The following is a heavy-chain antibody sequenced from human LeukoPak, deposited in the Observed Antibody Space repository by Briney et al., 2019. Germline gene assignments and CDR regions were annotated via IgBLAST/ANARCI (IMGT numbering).Heavy chain of an antibody. V-gene: IGHV4-39*01. Sequence: SETLSLTCNVSGGSISSSTYYWVWIRPPPGHGLEWIRNLNYSGTNYYHPSHKSRDTISVDTSKNQFSLKRSAVTAADTAVYYWASEGDSWLRLDYWGQGTLVTVSS. CDR3: ASEGDSWLRLDY. CDR2: LNYSGTN. J-gene: IGHJ4*02. D-gene: IGHD5-12*01. CDR1: GGSISSSTYY.